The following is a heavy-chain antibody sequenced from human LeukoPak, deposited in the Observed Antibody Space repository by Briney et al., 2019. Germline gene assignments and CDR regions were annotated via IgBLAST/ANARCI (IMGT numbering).Heavy chain of an antibody. J-gene: IGHJ4*02. Sequence: ASVKVSCKASGYTFTSYYMHWVRQAPGQGLEWMGIINPSGGSTNYAQKFQGRVTMTRDMSTSTVYMELSSLRSEDTAAYYCVRGGLVRSASLDYWGQGTLVTVSS. D-gene: IGHD1-26*01. CDR1: GYTFTSYY. V-gene: IGHV1-46*01. CDR2: INPSGGST. CDR3: VRGGLVRSASLDY.